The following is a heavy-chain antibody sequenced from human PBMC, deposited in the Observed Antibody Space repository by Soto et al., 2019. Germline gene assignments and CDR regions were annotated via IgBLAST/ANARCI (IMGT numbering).Heavy chain of an antibody. D-gene: IGHD4-17*01. V-gene: IGHV3-23*01. CDR2: ISGSGGST. CDR3: AKAYYGDYSSWFDP. CDR1: GFTFSNYW. J-gene: IGHJ5*02. Sequence: PGGSLRLSCAASGFTFSNYWMHWVRQAPGKGLEWVSPISGSGGSTYYADSVKGRFTISRDNSKNTLYLQMNSLRAEDTAVYYCAKAYYGDYSSWFDPWGQGTLVTVSS.